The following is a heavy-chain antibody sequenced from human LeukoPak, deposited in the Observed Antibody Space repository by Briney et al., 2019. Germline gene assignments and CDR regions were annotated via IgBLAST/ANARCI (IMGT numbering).Heavy chain of an antibody. V-gene: IGHV3-74*01. CDR3: ARSLDSSGYYYVTAFDI. D-gene: IGHD3-22*01. CDR2: VNWNGRST. CDR1: GFTFSSYW. Sequence: QPGGSLRLSCAASGFTFSSYWMHWVRQAPGKGLVWVSGVNWNGRSTGYADSVKGRFTISRDNAKNSLYLQMNSLRAEDTAVYYCARSLDSSGYYYVTAFDIWGQGTMVTVSS. J-gene: IGHJ3*02.